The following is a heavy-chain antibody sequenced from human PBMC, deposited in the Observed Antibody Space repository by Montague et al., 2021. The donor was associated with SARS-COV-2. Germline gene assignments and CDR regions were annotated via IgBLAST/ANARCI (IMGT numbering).Heavy chain of an antibody. CDR1: GDSINSDTAF. V-gene: IGHV4-61*02. Sequence: TLSLTCTVSGDSINSDTAFWGWVRQAAGKGLEWIGRISTSGNTKYNTSLKSRVTISVDTSQNQFSLKMYSVTAADTAVYYCARDTRPNFAYYDILAGDYYYYGIDVWGQGTTVTVSS. CDR2: ISTSGNT. D-gene: IGHD3-9*01. J-gene: IGHJ6*02. CDR3: ARDTRPNFAYYDILAGDYYYYGIDV.